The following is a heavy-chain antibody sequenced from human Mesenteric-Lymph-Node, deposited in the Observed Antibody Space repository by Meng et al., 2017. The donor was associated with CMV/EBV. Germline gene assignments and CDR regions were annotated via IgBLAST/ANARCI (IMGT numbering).Heavy chain of an antibody. D-gene: IGHD3-22*01. V-gene: IGHV3-23*03. CDR2: IYSGGSST. CDR3: AKDSELHYYDSSGPLDY. Sequence: GGSLRLSCAASGFTFSSYAMSWVRQAPGKGLEWVSVIYSGGSSTYYADSVKGRFTISRDNSKNTLYLQMNSLRAEDTAVYYCAKDSELHYYDSSGPLDYWGQGTLVTVSS. J-gene: IGHJ4*02. CDR1: GFTFSSYA.